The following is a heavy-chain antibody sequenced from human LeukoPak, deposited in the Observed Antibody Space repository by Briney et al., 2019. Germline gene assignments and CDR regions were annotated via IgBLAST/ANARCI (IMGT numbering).Heavy chain of an antibody. D-gene: IGHD2-2*01. CDR1: GFTFADHA. J-gene: IGHJ4*02. CDR3: AKDRYCFSTSCYAPFDH. CDR2: ISGDGGST. Sequence: PGGSLRLSCAASGFTFADHAMHWVRQAPGKGLERFSIISGDGGSTYYADSVKGRFTISRDNSKDSLYLQMNRLRTEDTAFYYCAKDRYCFSTSCYAPFDHWGQGTLVTVSS. V-gene: IGHV3-43*02.